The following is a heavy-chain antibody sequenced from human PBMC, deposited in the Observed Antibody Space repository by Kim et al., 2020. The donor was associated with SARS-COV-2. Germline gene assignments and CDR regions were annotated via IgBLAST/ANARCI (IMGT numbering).Heavy chain of an antibody. V-gene: IGHV3-30*18. Sequence: GGSLRLSCAASTLTFSTYCMHWVRQAPGKGLEWVAVIPHDGTYEYYADAVKGRFTISRDNSMNTLYLQMNSLRAEDTAVYYCAKSILPNARAPPYYYYGMDVWGQGTTVTVSS. CDR2: IPHDGTYE. D-gene: IGHD2-21*01. CDR3: AKSILPNARAPPYYYYGMDV. CDR1: TLTFSTYC. J-gene: IGHJ6*02.